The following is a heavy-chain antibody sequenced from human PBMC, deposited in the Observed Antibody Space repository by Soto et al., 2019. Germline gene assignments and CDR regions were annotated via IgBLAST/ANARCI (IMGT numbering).Heavy chain of an antibody. CDR2: ISAYNGNT. CDR3: ARHLKDFWSGSYYYYYGMDV. V-gene: IGHV1-18*01. CDR1: GYTFTSYG. D-gene: IGHD3-3*01. Sequence: GASVKVSCKASGYTFTSYGISWVRQAHGQGLEWMGWISAYNGNTNYAQKLQGRVTMTTDTSTSTAYMELRSLRSDDTAVYYCARHLKDFWSGSYYYYYGMDVWGQGTTVTVSS. J-gene: IGHJ6*02.